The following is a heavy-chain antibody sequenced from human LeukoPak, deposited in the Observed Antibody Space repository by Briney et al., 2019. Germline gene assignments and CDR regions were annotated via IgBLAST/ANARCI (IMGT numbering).Heavy chain of an antibody. J-gene: IGHJ4*02. V-gene: IGHV1-46*01. CDR3: ARGHSSGYYTGPLDY. CDR2: INPSGGST. Sequence: GASVKVSCKASGYTFTSYYMHWVRQAPGQGLEWVAIINPSGGSTSYAQKFQGRVTMTRDTSASTVYMELYSLRSEDTAVYYCARGHSSGYYTGPLDYWGQGTLVTVSS. D-gene: IGHD3-22*01. CDR1: GYTFTSYY.